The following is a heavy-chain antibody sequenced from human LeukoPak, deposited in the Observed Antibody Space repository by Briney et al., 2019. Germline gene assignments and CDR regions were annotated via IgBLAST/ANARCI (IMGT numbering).Heavy chain of an antibody. D-gene: IGHD1-26*01. CDR2: IYYSGRT. J-gene: IGHJ4*02. V-gene: IGHV4-59*12. CDR3: ASTTVGDDFDY. Sequence: PSETLSLTCTVSGGSISSYYWSWIRQPPGKGLEWIGNIYYSGRTNYNPSLKSRVTISVDTSRNQFSLKLNSVTAADTAVYYCASTTVGDDFDYWGQGALVTVSS. CDR1: GGSISSYY.